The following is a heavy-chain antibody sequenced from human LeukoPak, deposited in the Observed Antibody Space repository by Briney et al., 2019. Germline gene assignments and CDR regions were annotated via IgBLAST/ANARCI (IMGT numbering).Heavy chain of an antibody. J-gene: IGHJ6*02. CDR1: GYTFTGYY. V-gene: IGHV1-2*02. CDR3: ARDLGDSSGYYYYGMDV. D-gene: IGHD3-22*01. CDR2: INPHSGGT. Sequence: ASVKVFCKASGYTFTGYYMHWVRQAPGQRLEWMRWINPHSGGTNYAQKFQGRVTKTRDTSISTAYMELSRLRSDDTAVYYCARDLGDSSGYYYYGMDVWGQGTTVTVSS.